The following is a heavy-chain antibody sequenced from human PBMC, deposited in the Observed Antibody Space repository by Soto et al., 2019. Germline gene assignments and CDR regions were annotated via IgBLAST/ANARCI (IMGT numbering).Heavy chain of an antibody. CDR1: GGTITTGGHF. D-gene: IGHD1-26*01. Sequence: QVQLQESGPGLVKASQTLSLTCTVSGGTITTGGHFWSWIRQYPGKGLEWIGYIYYSGTTHYNPSLKSRVTISIDTSNNQFSLNLSSVPAADPAVYYCARVVSGSYLDYWGQGTLVTVSS. CDR2: IYYSGTT. V-gene: IGHV4-31*03. J-gene: IGHJ4*02. CDR3: ARVVSGSYLDY.